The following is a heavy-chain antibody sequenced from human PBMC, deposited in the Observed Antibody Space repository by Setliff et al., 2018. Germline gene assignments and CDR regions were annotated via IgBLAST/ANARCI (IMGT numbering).Heavy chain of an antibody. CDR3: VRVQASSSRDDFYFYMFV. J-gene: IGHJ6*03. V-gene: IGHV3-20*04. CDR1: GFTFDDYG. CDR2: ISWNSNYI. Sequence: PGGSLRLSCAASGFTFDDYGMSWVRQAPGKGLEWVSGISWNSNYIAYAHSVKGRFTISKDNAKNSLYLQMNSLRPADTAFYYCVRVQASSSRDDFYFYMFVWGKGTTVTVSS.